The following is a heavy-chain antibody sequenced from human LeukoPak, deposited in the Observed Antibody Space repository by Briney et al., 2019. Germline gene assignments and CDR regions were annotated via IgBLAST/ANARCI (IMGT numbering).Heavy chain of an antibody. J-gene: IGHJ4*02. CDR3: ARVWSSWYGGIDY. CDR1: GFTFSSYG. V-gene: IGHV3-33*01. CDR2: IWYDGSNK. Sequence: PGGSLRLSCAASGFTFSSYGMHWVRQAPGKGLEWVAVIWYDGSNKYYADSVKGRFTISRDNSKNTLYLQMNSLRAEDTAVYYCARVWSSWYGGIDYWGQGTLVTVSS. D-gene: IGHD3-10*01.